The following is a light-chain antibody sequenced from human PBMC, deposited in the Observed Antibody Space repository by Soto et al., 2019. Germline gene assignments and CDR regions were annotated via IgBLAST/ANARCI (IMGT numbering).Light chain of an antibody. CDR1: QNLVYSDGNTY. V-gene: IGKV2-24*01. Sequence: DIVLTQTPLSSPVTLGQPASISCRSSQNLVYSDGNTYLSWLQQRPGQPPRLLIYQISNRFSGVPDRFSGSGAGTDFTLTIGRVEAEDVGIYSCVQFSHFPRTFGQGTKVEIK. J-gene: IGKJ1*01. CDR2: QIS. CDR3: VQFSHFPRT.